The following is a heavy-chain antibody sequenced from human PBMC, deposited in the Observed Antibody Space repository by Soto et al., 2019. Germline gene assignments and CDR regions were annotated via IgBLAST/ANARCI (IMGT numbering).Heavy chain of an antibody. J-gene: IGHJ6*02. CDR3: ARDESTMPSYYYCGMDV. V-gene: IGHV1-69*01. D-gene: IGHD2-2*01. Sequence: QVQLVQSGAEVKKPGSSVKVSCKASGGTFSSYAISWVRQAPGQGLEWMGGIIPIFGTANYAQKFEGRVTITADESTSTAYMELSSLRSEDTAVYYCARDESTMPSYYYCGMDVWGQETTVTVSS. CDR1: GGTFSSYA. CDR2: IIPIFGTA.